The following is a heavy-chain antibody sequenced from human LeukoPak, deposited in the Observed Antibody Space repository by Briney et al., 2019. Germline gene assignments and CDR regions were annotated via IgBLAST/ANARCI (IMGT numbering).Heavy chain of an antibody. J-gene: IGHJ6*03. CDR2: IIPSFGTA. CDR3: ARGDVVVVAATPYYYYYMDV. V-gene: IGHV1-69*05. CDR1: GGTFSSYA. Sequence: SVKVSCKASGGTFSSYAMSWVRQAPGQGLEWMGGIIPSFGTANYAQKFQRRVTITTDESTSTAYMELSSLRSEDTAVYYCARGDVVVVAATPYYYYYMDVWGKGTTVTVSS. D-gene: IGHD2-15*01.